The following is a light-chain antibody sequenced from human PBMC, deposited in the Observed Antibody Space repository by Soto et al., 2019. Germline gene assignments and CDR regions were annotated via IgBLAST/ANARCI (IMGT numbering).Light chain of an antibody. CDR3: CSSVGGPIWV. V-gene: IGLV2-23*02. CDR1: NSDVGGYGR. Sequence: QSALTQPASVSGSPGQSITFSCTGTNSDVGGYGRVSWYQQHPGKAPTLMIYEVNKRPSGVSNRFSGSKSGNTASLTISGLQAEDEADYYCCSSVGGPIWVFGGGTKVTVL. CDR2: EVN. J-gene: IGLJ3*02.